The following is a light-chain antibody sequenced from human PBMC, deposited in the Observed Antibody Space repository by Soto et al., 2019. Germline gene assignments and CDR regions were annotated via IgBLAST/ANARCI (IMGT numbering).Light chain of an antibody. CDR1: QSVRSN. J-gene: IGKJ5*01. V-gene: IGKV3-20*01. CDR2: GAS. CDR3: QQYGSSPIT. Sequence: IVLTQSPGTLSLSTGERATLXXRTGQSVRSNLAWYQQKPGQAPRIXIYGASSRATGIPDRFSGSGAGTDFTLTISRLEPEDFAVYYCQQYGSSPITFGQGTRLEIK.